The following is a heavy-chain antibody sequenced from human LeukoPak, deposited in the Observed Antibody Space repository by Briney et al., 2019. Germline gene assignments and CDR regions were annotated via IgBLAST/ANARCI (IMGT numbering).Heavy chain of an antibody. D-gene: IGHD2-21*02. Sequence: PSETLSLTCTVSGGSISSYYWSWIRQPPGKGLECIGYICYSGSTNYNPSLKSRVTISVDTSKNQFSLKLSSVTAADTAVYYCAREVVTAPELNWFDPWGQGTLVTVSS. CDR1: GGSISSYY. V-gene: IGHV4-59*01. J-gene: IGHJ5*02. CDR2: ICYSGST. CDR3: AREVVTAPELNWFDP.